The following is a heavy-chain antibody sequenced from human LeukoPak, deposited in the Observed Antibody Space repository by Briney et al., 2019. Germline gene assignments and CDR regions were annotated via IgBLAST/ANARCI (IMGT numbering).Heavy chain of an antibody. Sequence: SQTLSLTCTVSGGSISSSGYYWSWIRQHPGKGLEWIGYIYYSGSTYYNPSLKSRVTISVDTSKNQFSLKLGSVTAADTAVYYCARVDYYDSSGYPYYFDYWGQGTLVTVSS. CDR1: GGSISSSGYY. CDR3: ARVDYYDSSGYPYYFDY. D-gene: IGHD3-22*01. CDR2: IYYSGST. J-gene: IGHJ4*02. V-gene: IGHV4-31*03.